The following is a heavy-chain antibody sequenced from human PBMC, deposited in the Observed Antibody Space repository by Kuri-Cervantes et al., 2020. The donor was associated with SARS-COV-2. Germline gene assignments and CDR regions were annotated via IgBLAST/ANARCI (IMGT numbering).Heavy chain of an antibody. CDR3: AVSPRRDGYNYLYYFDY. V-gene: IGHV1-69*13. D-gene: IGHD5-24*01. CDR2: IIPIFATS. Sequence: SVKVSCKASGGTFSRYALNWVRQAPGQGLEWMGGIIPIFATSNYAQKFQGRVTITADESTSTAYMELSSLRSEDTAVYYCAVSPRRDGYNYLYYFDYWGQGTLVTVSS. CDR1: GGTFSRYA. J-gene: IGHJ4*02.